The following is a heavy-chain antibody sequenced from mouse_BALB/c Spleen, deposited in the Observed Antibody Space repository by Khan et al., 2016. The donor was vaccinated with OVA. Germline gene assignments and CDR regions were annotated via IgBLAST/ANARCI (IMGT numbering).Heavy chain of an antibody. Sequence: QVQLQQSGAELVKPGASVNLSCKASDYTFTSYDINWVRQGPEQGLEWIGWIFPGNGNIKYNEKFKGKATLTTDKSSTTAYMQLSMLTSEDSAVYFCARGRYYGSNPLMDYWGQGTSVTVSS. CDR3: ARGRYYGSNPLMDY. D-gene: IGHD1-1*01. CDR1: DYTFTSYD. V-gene: IGHV1S56*01. J-gene: IGHJ4*01. CDR2: IFPGNGNI.